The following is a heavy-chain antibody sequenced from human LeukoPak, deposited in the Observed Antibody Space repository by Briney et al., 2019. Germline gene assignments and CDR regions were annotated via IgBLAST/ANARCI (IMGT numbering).Heavy chain of an antibody. CDR3: AKFNYCSSTSCYWVNYYYYYMDV. CDR2: ISGSGGST. V-gene: IGHV3-23*01. J-gene: IGHJ6*03. Sequence: GGSLRLSCAASGFTFSSYGMSWVRQAPGKGLEWVSVISGSGGSTYYADSVKGRFTISRDNSKNTLYLQMNSLRAEDTAVYYCAKFNYCSSTSCYWVNYYYYYMDVWGKGTTVTISS. CDR1: GFTFSSYG. D-gene: IGHD2-2*01.